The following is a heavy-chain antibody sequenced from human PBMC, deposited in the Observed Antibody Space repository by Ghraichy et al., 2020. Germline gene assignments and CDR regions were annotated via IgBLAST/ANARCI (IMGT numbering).Heavy chain of an antibody. CDR1: GGSFSGYY. CDR3: ASAPYDFWSGYIR. J-gene: IGHJ4*02. V-gene: IGHV4-34*01. CDR2: INHSGST. D-gene: IGHD3-3*01. Sequence: LETLSLTCAVYGGSFSGYYWSWIRQPPGKGLEWIGEINHSGSTNYNPSLKSRVTISVDTSKNQFSLKLSSVTAADTAVYYCASAPYDFWSGYIRWGQGTLVTVSS.